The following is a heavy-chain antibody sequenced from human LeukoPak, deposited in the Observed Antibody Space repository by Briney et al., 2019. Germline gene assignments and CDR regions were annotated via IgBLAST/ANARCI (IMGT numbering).Heavy chain of an antibody. CDR1: GGSFSGYY. CDR2: INHSGST. Sequence: PSETLSLTCAVYGGSFSGYYWSWIRHPPGKGLEWIGEINHSGSTNYNPSLKSRVTISVDTSKNQFSLKLSSVPAADTAAYYCARGQGHYWGQGTLVTVSS. J-gene: IGHJ4*02. V-gene: IGHV4-34*01. CDR3: ARGQGHY.